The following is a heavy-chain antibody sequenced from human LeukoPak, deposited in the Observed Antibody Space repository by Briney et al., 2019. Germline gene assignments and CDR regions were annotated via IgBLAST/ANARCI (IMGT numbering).Heavy chain of an antibody. CDR1: GYTFTSYD. CDR3: ARGYSNYWSFTDY. D-gene: IGHD4-11*01. J-gene: IGHJ4*02. Sequence: ASVKVSCKASGYTFTSYDINWVRQATGQGLEWMGWMNPNSGNTGYAQKFQGRVTITRNTSISTAYMELSSLRSEDTAVYYCARGYSNYWSFTDYWGQGTLVTVSS. CDR2: MNPNSGNT. V-gene: IGHV1-8*03.